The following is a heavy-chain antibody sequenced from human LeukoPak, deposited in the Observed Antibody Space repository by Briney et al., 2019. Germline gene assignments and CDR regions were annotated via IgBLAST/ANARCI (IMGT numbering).Heavy chain of an antibody. CDR1: GSIFTSYW. Sequence: GASLQISCKGSGSIFTSYWIGWVRQLPGKGLEWMGIIYPGDSDTRYSPSFQGQVTISADKSISTAYLQWSSLKASDTAMYYCARRTFDMNYYYYMDVWGKGTRSPSP. J-gene: IGHJ6*03. D-gene: IGHD2/OR15-2a*01. CDR2: IYPGDSDT. CDR3: ARRTFDMNYYYYMDV. V-gene: IGHV5-51*01.